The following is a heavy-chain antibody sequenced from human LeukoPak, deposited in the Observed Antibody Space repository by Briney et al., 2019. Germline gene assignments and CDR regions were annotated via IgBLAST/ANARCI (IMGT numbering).Heavy chain of an antibody. CDR1: GFTVSSNY. V-gene: IGHV3-66*01. CDR3: ELNYYDSSGYYYGRLKDY. CDR2: IYSGGST. J-gene: IGHJ4*02. D-gene: IGHD3-22*01. Sequence: PGGSLRLSCAASGFTVSSNYMSWVRQAPGKGLEWVSVIYSGGSTYYADSVKGRFTISRDNSKNTLYLQMNSLRAEDTAVYYCELNYYDSSGYYYGRLKDYWGQGTLVTVSS.